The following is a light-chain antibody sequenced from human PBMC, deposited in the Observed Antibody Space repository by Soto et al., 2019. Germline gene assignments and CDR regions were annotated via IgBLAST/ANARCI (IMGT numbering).Light chain of an antibody. J-gene: IGKJ3*01. V-gene: IGKV3D-15*03. Sequence: IAITHTPATRAASPGGRAPLSFRASQSVSSNLAWYQQKPGQAPRLLIYGASSRATGIPDRFSGSGSGTVFTLTINILEPDDFAVYYCQHYDNTPPSVTCGPGNKVAIK. CDR3: QHYDNTPPSVT. CDR1: QSVSSN. CDR2: GAS.